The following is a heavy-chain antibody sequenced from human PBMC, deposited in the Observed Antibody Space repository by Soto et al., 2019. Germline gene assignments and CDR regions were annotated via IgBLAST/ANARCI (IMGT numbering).Heavy chain of an antibody. CDR2: ISYSGST. CDR3: ATQEVGGTYVYTFDP. Sequence: SDTLSLTCSVSGGSISSYYWRWIRQPPGKGLEWIGYISYSGSTNYNPSLKSRVTISVDTSKNHFSLKLSSVTAADTAVYYCATQEVGGTYVYTFDPWGQGILVTVSS. D-gene: IGHD1-26*01. J-gene: IGHJ5*02. CDR1: GGSISSYY. V-gene: IGHV4-59*08.